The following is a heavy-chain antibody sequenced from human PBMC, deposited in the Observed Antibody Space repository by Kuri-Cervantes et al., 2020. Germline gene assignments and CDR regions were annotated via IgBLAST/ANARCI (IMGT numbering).Heavy chain of an antibody. V-gene: IGHV3-33*08. CDR2: IWYDGSNK. Sequence: GGSLRLSCAASGFTFSSYSMHWVRQAPGKGLEWVAVIWYDGSNKYYADSVKGRFTISRDNSKNTLYLQMNSLRAEDTAVYYCARGDSGSFTMAFDIWGQGTMVTVSS. D-gene: IGHD1-26*01. CDR3: ARGDSGSFTMAFDI. J-gene: IGHJ3*02. CDR1: GFTFSSYS.